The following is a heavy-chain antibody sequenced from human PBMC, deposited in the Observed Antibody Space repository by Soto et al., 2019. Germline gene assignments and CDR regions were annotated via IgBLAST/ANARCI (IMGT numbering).Heavy chain of an antibody. CDR1: GFSLSTSGMC. V-gene: IGHV2-70*11. J-gene: IGHJ6*03. D-gene: IGHD3-3*01. CDR2: IDWDDDK. CDR3: ARVRFLEWPFYYMDV. Sequence: SGPPLVNPTQTLTLTCTFSGFSLSTSGMCVSWIRQPPGKALEWLARIDWDDDKYYSTSLKTRLTISKDTSKNQVVLTMTNMDPVDTATYYCARVRFLEWPFYYMDVWGKGTTVTVSS.